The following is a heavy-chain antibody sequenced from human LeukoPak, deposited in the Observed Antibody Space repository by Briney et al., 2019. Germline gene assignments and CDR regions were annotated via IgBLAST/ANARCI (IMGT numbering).Heavy chain of an antibody. V-gene: IGHV3-48*03. J-gene: IGHJ6*02. CDR1: GFTFSSYE. CDR2: IGSSGSTK. Sequence: PGGSLGLSCAASGFTFSSYEMIWVRQAPGKGLEWLSYIGSSGSTKYYADSVKGRFTISRDNAENSLYLQMNSLRAEDTAVYYCATYCSSTSCYRTRYMDVWGQGATVTVSS. D-gene: IGHD2-2*01. CDR3: ATYCSSTSCYRTRYMDV.